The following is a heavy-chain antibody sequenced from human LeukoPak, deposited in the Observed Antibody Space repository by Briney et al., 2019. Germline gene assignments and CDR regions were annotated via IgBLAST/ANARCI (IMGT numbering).Heavy chain of an antibody. D-gene: IGHD1-26*01. CDR3: VKVRGRARVGYFDY. CDR1: GVTFSSSW. J-gene: IGHJ4*02. V-gene: IGHV3-74*01. CDR2: INNVGSVR. Sequence: GGSLRLSCAASGVTFSSSWIHWVRQAPGQGLVWVSRINNVGSVRDYAESVRGRFSISRDNAKNTLYLQMNSLIVEDTGIYYCVKVRGRARVGYFDYWGQGTLVTVSS.